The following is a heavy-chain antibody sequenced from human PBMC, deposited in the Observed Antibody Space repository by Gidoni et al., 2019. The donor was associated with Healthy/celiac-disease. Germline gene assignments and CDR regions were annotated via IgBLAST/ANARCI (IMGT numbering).Heavy chain of an antibody. Sequence: QLQLQESGPGLVKPSETLSLTCTVSGGSISSSSYYWGWSRQPPGRGLEVIGSIYYSGSTYYNPSLKSQVTISVDTSKNQFSLKLSSVTAADTAVYYCARLLLVVVTAIPSWFDPWGQGTLVTVSS. CDR1: GGSISSSSYY. D-gene: IGHD2-21*02. CDR2: IYYSGST. CDR3: ARLLLVVVTAIPSWFDP. V-gene: IGHV4-39*01. J-gene: IGHJ5*02.